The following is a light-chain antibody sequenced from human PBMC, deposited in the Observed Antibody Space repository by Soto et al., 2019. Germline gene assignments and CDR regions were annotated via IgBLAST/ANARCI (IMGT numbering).Light chain of an antibody. CDR3: QQYNCYT. CDR1: QNISSW. Sequence: DIQMTQSPSTLSASAGDRATITCRASQNISSWLAWHQQNPEKPPLLLIDAASSLEGGAPSSCSGRGSGTVFTLTISSLQPDYVAYYYHQQYNCYTFGQGTKVDIK. J-gene: IGKJ1*01. CDR2: AAS. V-gene: IGKV1-5*01.